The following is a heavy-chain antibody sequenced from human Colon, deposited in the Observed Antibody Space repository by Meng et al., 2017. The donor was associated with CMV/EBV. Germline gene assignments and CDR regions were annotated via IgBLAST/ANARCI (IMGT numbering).Heavy chain of an antibody. V-gene: IGHV3-21*01. Sequence: GGSLRLSCAASGFTFSTYSMSWVRQTPGKGLEWVSSISSSGSYISYADSVKGRFTISRDNAKNSLLLQMNSLRAEDTAVYYCAGDRFDCSSESCYPGGLNYYYYALDAWGQGTTVTVSS. D-gene: IGHD2-15*01. CDR2: ISSSGSYI. CDR1: GFTFSTYS. CDR3: AGDRFDCSSESCYPGGLNYYYYALDA. J-gene: IGHJ6*02.